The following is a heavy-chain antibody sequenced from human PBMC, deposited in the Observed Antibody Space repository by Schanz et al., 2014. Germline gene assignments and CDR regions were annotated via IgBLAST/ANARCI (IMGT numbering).Heavy chain of an antibody. CDR2: IKHDGSEK. D-gene: IGHD4-4*01. CDR3: AKDRQTTVNRVGYYYGMDV. CDR1: GFTFSSYG. Sequence: VQLVESGGGVVQPGRSLRLSCAASGFTFSSYGMHWVRQVPGKGLEWVANIKHDGSEKYYVDSVKGRFTISRDNAKNSMYLQMNSLRAEDTALYYCAKDRQTTVNRVGYYYGMDVWGQGTTVTVSS. J-gene: IGHJ6*02. V-gene: IGHV3-7*03.